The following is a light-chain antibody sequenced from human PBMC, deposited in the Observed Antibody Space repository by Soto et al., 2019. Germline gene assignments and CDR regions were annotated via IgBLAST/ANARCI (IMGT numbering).Light chain of an antibody. CDR3: QQYGSSPRT. CDR1: QSVSNNY. Sequence: EIVLTQSPGTLSLSPGERSTLSCRSSQSVSNNYLAWYQQKPGQAPRLLIYGASNRATGIPDRFSGSGSGTDFTLTISRLEAEDFAVYYCQQYGSSPRTFGQGTKVDIK. V-gene: IGKV3-20*01. J-gene: IGKJ1*01. CDR2: GAS.